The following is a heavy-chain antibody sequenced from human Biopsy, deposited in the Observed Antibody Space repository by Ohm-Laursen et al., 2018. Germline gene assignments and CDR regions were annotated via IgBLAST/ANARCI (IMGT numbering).Heavy chain of an antibody. CDR2: IWYDGTNK. V-gene: IGHV3-33*07. CDR1: GFSFSTYG. D-gene: IGHD2-2*01. J-gene: IGHJ4*02. CDR3: SRGGPHVRAGGSAFDY. Sequence: SLRLSCTASGFSFSTYGIYWVRQAPGKGLEWVAAIWYDGTNKYYAESVKGRLTISRNNSKNTLCLQMNSLRAEDTAVYFCSRGGPHVRAGGSAFDYWGQGTLVTVSS.